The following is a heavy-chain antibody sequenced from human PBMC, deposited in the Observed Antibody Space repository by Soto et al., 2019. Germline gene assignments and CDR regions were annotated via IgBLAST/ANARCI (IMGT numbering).Heavy chain of an antibody. CDR3: ARDRRRSPSFES. Sequence: GGSLRLSCAASGFSFSTYIMNCVRQAPGKGLEWVSSISISSTFIYYADSVKGRFTISRDDANNSLYLQMDSLRADDTAVYFCARDRRRSPSFESWGEGAPVTVSS. V-gene: IGHV3-21*01. CDR1: GFSFSTYI. J-gene: IGHJ4*02. CDR2: ISISSTFI. D-gene: IGHD1-26*01.